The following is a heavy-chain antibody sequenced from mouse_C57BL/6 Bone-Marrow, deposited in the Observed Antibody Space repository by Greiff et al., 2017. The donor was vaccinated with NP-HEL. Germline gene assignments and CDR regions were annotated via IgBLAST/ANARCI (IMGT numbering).Heavy chain of an antibody. CDR3: TSRYDYDDGFDY. CDR1: GFTFSDAW. Sequence: EVKLVESGGGLVQPGGSMKLSCAASGFTFSDAWMDWVRQSPEKGLEWVAEIRNKANNHATYYAESVEGRFTISRDDSKSSVYLQMNSLRAEDTGIYYCTSRYDYDDGFDYWGQGTTLTVSS. CDR2: IRNKANNHAT. V-gene: IGHV6-6*01. D-gene: IGHD2-4*01. J-gene: IGHJ2*01.